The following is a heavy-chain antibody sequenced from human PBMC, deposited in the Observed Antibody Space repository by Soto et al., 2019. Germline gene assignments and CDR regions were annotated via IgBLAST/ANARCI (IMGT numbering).Heavy chain of an antibody. D-gene: IGHD4-17*01. V-gene: IGHV4-31*03. CDR2: IYYSGST. Sequence: PSETLSLTCTFSGGSISSGGYYWSWIRQHPGKGLEWIGYIYYSGSTYYNPSLKSRVTISVDTSKNQFSLKLSSVTAADTAVYYCARSDDYAFFDYWGQGTLVTVSS. CDR1: GGSISSGGYY. CDR3: ARSDDYAFFDY. J-gene: IGHJ4*02.